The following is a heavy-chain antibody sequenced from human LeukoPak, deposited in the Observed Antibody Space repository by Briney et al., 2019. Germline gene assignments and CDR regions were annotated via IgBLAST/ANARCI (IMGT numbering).Heavy chain of an antibody. CDR3: ARDSSSLLWFGEPLYYFDY. D-gene: IGHD3-10*01. J-gene: IGHJ4*02. Sequence: SETLSLTCTVSGGSISSYYWSWIRQPAGKGLEWIGRIYTSGSTNYNPSLKSRVTMSVDTSKNQFSLKLSSVTAADTAVYYCARDSSSLLWFGEPLYYFDYWGQGTLVTVSS. CDR2: IYTSGST. V-gene: IGHV4-4*07. CDR1: GGSISSYY.